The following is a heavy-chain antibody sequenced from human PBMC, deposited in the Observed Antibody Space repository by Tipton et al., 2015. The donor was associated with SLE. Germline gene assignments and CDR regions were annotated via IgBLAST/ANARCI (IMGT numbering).Heavy chain of an antibody. V-gene: IGHV4-59*07. CDR3: AIYCSSTSCPFDY. CDR1: GGSISSYY. D-gene: IGHD2-2*01. J-gene: IGHJ4*02. CDR2: IYYSGST. Sequence: TLSLTCTVSGGSISSYYWSWIRQPPGKGLEWIGYIYYSGSTNYNPSLKSRVTISVDTSKNQFSLKLSSVTAADTAVYYCAIYCSSTSCPFDYWGQGTLVTVSS.